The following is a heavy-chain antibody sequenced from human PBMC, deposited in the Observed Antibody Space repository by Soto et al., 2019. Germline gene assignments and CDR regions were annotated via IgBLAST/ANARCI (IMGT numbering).Heavy chain of an antibody. D-gene: IGHD2-2*01. CDR1: GGSFSGYY. Sequence: QVQLQQWGAGLLKPSETLSLTCAVYGGSFSGYYWSWIRQPPGKGLEWIGEINHSGSTNYNPSLKSRVTISVDTSKNQFSLKLSSVTAADTAVYYCARVTEDIVVNWFDPWGQGTLVTVSS. CDR2: INHSGST. CDR3: ARVTEDIVVNWFDP. J-gene: IGHJ5*02. V-gene: IGHV4-34*01.